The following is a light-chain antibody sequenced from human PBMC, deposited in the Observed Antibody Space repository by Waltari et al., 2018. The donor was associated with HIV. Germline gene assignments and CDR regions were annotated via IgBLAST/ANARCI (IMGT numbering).Light chain of an antibody. V-gene: IGLV2-14*01. Sequence: QSALTQPASVSGSPGQSITISCPGTSSDIGAYNYVPWYQHHPGKVPKLLIYEVTNRPSGVSHRFSGSKSGNTASLTISGLQAEDEADFYCTSYTSISTLVFGTGTKVTVL. CDR2: EVT. J-gene: IGLJ1*01. CDR1: SSDIGAYNY. CDR3: TSYTSISTLV.